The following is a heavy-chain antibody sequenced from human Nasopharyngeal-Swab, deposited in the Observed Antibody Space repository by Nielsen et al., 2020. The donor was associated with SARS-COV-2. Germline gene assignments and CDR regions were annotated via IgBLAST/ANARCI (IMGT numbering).Heavy chain of an antibody. CDR2: ISSSSSYI. J-gene: IGHJ4*02. CDR1: GFTFSSYS. Sequence: GESLKISCAASGFTFSSYSMNWVRQAPGKGLEWVSSISSSSSYIYYADSVKGRFTISRDNAKNSLYLQMNSLRAEDTAVYYCARDGGYCSGGSCYPYYFDYWGQGTLVTVSS. CDR3: ARDGGYCSGGSCYPYYFDY. V-gene: IGHV3-21*01. D-gene: IGHD2-15*01.